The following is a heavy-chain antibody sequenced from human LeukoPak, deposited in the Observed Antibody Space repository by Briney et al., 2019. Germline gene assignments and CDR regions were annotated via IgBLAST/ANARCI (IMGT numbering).Heavy chain of an antibody. CDR3: AKQSYARSLGE. CDR2: TNSGGTST. V-gene: IGHV3-23*01. Sequence: SGGSLRLSCATSGFPFSDFSMSWVRQAPGGGLEWISTTNSGGTSTYYAESVKGRFTISRDNSKNTLYLQMSSLRVEDTAVYYCAKQSYARSLGEGGPGTLVSVSS. J-gene: IGHJ4*02. CDR1: GFPFSDFS. D-gene: IGHD2-8*01.